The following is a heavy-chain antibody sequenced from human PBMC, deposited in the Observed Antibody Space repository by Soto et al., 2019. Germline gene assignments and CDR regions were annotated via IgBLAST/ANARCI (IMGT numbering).Heavy chain of an antibody. V-gene: IGHV1-18*01. CDR3: ARGRVFGNWFDP. CDR2: ISTYNGNT. CDR1: GYTFTSSG. D-gene: IGHD3-16*01. Sequence: ASVKVSCKASGYTFTSSGISWVRQAPGQGLEWMGWISTYNGNTNYAQKFQGRVTMTTDTSTSTAFMELRSLRSDDTAVYYCARGRVFGNWFDPWGQGTLVTVSS. J-gene: IGHJ5*02.